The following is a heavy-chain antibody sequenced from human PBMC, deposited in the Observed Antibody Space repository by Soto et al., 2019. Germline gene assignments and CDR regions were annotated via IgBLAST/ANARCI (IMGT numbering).Heavy chain of an antibody. Sequence: QVQLQESGPGLVKPSGTLSLTCAVSGGSISSSKWWSWVRQPPGKGLEWIGEIYHSGSTNYKPSLKVRVTISVDKSKNQFSLKLSSVTAADTAVYYCASVRGGYYYAMDVWGQGTTVTVSS. CDR1: GGSISSSKW. CDR3: ASVRGGYYYAMDV. J-gene: IGHJ6*02. V-gene: IGHV4-4*02. CDR2: IYHSGST. D-gene: IGHD3-10*02.